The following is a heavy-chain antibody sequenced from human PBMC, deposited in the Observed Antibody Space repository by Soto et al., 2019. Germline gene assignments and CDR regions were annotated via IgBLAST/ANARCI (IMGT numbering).Heavy chain of an antibody. Sequence: PXETLSVPCTVSGGDISSGDYYWAWIRQPPGKGLEWIASIYYVGSTFYNSSLESRVTISVDMSKNLFSLKLTSVTATDTAVYFCTGNPDLRAAVDGFDTWGQGTLVTVSS. V-gene: IGHV4-39*02. CDR2: IYYVGST. J-gene: IGHJ5*02. CDR1: GGDISSGDYY. CDR3: TGNPDLRAAVDGFDT. D-gene: IGHD6-13*01.